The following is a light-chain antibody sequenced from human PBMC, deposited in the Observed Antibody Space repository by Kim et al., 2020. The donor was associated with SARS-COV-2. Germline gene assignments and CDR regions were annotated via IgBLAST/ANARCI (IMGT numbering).Light chain of an antibody. J-gene: IGLJ2*01. CDR3: QSYDSSNVV. CDR1: SGSIASNY. V-gene: IGLV6-57*03. CDR2: EDN. Sequence: ESPGKTVTISCTRSSGSIASNYVQWYQQRPGSAPTTVIYEDNQRPSGVPVRFSGSIDSSSNSASLTISGLKTEDEADYYCQSYDSSNVVFGGGTQLTVL.